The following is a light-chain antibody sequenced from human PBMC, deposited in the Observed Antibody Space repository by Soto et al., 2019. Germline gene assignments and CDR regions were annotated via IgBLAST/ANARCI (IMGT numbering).Light chain of an antibody. Sequence: QSAVTQPASVSGSPGQSITIYCTGTTSDVGGYNYVSWYQQHPGKAPKLMIYDVSNRPSGVSNRFSGSKSGNTASLTISGLQAEDEADYYCSSYTITSTWVFGGGAKLTVL. V-gene: IGLV2-14*01. CDR1: TSDVGGYNY. J-gene: IGLJ3*02. CDR3: SSYTITSTWV. CDR2: DVS.